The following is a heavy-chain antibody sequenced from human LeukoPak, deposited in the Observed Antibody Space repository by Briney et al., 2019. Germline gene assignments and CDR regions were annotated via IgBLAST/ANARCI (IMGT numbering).Heavy chain of an antibody. Sequence: GGSLCLSCAAYGLTFSGYGMNWVRQAPGKGLEWVSFIRYDGSTKHYADSVKGRFTISRDNSKCTLYLQMNSLRTEPSLVYYCTKVGMVTTTPGYFDYWGQGTLVSVSS. V-gene: IGHV3-30*02. J-gene: IGHJ4*02. CDR1: GLTFSGYG. CDR3: TKVGMVTTTPGYFDY. D-gene: IGHD4-17*01. CDR2: IRYDGSTK.